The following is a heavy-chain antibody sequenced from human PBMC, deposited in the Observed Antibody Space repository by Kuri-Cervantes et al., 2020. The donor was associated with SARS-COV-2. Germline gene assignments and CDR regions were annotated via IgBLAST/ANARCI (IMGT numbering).Heavy chain of an antibody. CDR1: GGSISSYY. CDR2: IYYSGST. Sequence: SETLSLTCTVPGGSISSYYWSWIRQPPGKGLEWIGYIYYSGSTNYNPSLKSRVTISVDTSKNQFSLKLSSVTAADTAVYYCATSYGGSGSYYYGMDVWGQGTTVTVSS. J-gene: IGHJ6*02. D-gene: IGHD3-10*01. V-gene: IGHV4-59*01. CDR3: ATSYGGSGSYYYGMDV.